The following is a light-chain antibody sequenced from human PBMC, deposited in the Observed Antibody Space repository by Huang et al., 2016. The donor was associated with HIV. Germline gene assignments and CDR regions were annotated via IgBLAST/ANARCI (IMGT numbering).Light chain of an antibody. J-gene: IGKJ4*01. CDR2: DAS. V-gene: IGKV3-11*01. Sequence: EIVLTQSPATLSLSPGERATLSCRASQSISSYLAWYQQKPGQAPRLLIYDASNRATGSPARFSGSGSGTDFTLTISRLEPEDFAVYYCQQRSNWPPLTFGGGTKVKIK. CDR1: QSISSY. CDR3: QQRSNWPPLT.